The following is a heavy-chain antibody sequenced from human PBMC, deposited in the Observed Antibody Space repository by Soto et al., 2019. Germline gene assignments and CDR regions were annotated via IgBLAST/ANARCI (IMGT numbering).Heavy chain of an antibody. CDR3: AREGDAFDI. CDR2: IYSGSSS. V-gene: IGHV3-53*01. CDR1: GFTVSSHY. J-gene: IGHJ3*02. Sequence: EVQLVESGGGLIQPGGSLRLSCAASGFTVSSHYMNWVRQPPGKGLEWVSIIYSGSSSYYADSVKGRFTISRDNSKNTLYLQMNSLRAEDTAVYYCAREGDAFDIWGQGIMVTVSS.